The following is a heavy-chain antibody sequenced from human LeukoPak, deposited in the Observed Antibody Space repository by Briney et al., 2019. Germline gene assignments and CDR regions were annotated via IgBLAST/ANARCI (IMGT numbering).Heavy chain of an antibody. CDR3: ARGESFAFDV. Sequence: PGGSLRLSCAASGFTFSSYEMNWVRQAPGKGLEWVSYISSSGSTIYYADSVKGRFTISRDNAKNSLYLQMNSLRAEDTAVYYCARGESFAFDVWGQGTMVTVSS. CDR2: ISSSGSTI. CDR1: GFTFSSYE. V-gene: IGHV3-48*03. J-gene: IGHJ3*01.